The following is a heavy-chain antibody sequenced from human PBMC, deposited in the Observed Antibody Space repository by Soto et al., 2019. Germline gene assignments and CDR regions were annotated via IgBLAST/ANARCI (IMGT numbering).Heavy chain of an antibody. Sequence: QVQLVESGGGVVQPGRSLRLSCETSGFTFNIYSMHWVRQPPGKGLEGLAAIWYDGTQKYYAESAKGRFTISRDNSKNTLYLEVNRLRAEDTAVYYCARSGGTTVTGLWHFDSWGQGTLVTVSS. CDR2: IWYDGTQK. D-gene: IGHD4-17*01. J-gene: IGHJ4*02. CDR3: ARSGGTTVTGLWHFDS. CDR1: GFTFNIYS. V-gene: IGHV3-33*01.